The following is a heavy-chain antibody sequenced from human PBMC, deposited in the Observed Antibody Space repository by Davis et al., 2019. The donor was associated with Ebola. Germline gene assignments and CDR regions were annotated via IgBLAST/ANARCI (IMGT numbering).Heavy chain of an antibody. Sequence: SETLSLTCTVSGGSLRNYHWTWIRQPPGKGLEWIGYIYYTGRTNYNPSLKSRVTLSLDRSKNQFSLKLSSVTAADTAVYYCARSSMTTVTSSLFDYWGQGTLVTVSS. J-gene: IGHJ4*02. V-gene: IGHV4-59*01. D-gene: IGHD4-17*01. CDR1: GGSLRNYH. CDR2: IYYTGRT. CDR3: ARSSMTTVTSSLFDY.